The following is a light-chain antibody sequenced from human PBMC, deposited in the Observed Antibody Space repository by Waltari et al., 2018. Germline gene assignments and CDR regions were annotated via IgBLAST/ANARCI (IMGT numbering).Light chain of an antibody. J-gene: IGKJ1*01. Sequence: DIVLTQSPRTLSLSRGERATLSCRASQTVYRSYLAWYQQKPGQAPRLLIYGASSRATGSPDRFSGSGSGTDFTLTISRLEPEDSAVYYCQLYGNSPWTFGQGTKVEIK. V-gene: IGKV3-20*01. CDR2: GAS. CDR1: QTVYRSY. CDR3: QLYGNSPWT.